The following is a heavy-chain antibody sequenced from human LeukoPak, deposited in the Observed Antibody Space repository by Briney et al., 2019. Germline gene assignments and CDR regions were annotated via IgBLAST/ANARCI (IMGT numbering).Heavy chain of an antibody. Sequence: GSSVKVSCKASGGTFSSYAISWVRQAPGQGLEWMGGIIPIFGTANYAQKFQGRVTITADESTSTAYMELSSLRSEDTAVYYCARPQTQNIGFGVLLYGSLDYWGQGTLVTVSS. CDR1: GGTFSSYA. J-gene: IGHJ4*02. D-gene: IGHD3-10*01. CDR2: IIPIFGTA. V-gene: IGHV1-69*01. CDR3: ARPQTQNIGFGVLLYGSLDY.